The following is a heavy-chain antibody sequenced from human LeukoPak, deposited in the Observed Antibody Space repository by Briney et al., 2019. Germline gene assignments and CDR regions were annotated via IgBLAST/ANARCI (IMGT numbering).Heavy chain of an antibody. CDR2: IKQDGSEK. J-gene: IGHJ4*02. CDR1: GFTFSSYW. D-gene: IGHD4-11*01. Sequence: GGSLRLSCAASGFTFSSYWMSWVRQAPGKGLEWVANIKQDGSEKYYVDSVKGRFTISRDNSRNTLYLQMNSLRAEDTAEYYCAKDVGTETTHYFDYWGQGILVTVSS. CDR3: AKDVGTETTHYFDY. V-gene: IGHV3-7*03.